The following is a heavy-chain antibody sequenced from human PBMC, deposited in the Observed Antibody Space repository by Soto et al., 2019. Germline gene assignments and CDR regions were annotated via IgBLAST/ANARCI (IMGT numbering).Heavy chain of an antibody. Sequence: QVQLVQSGAEVKKPGSSVKVSCKASGGTFSSYAISWVRQAPGQGLEWMGGIIPIFGTANYAQKFQGRVTITADKSTSTDNMELRSMRSEDTAVYYCARAVGESIEARPNYSGGMDVWGQGTTVTVSS. J-gene: IGHJ6*02. CDR3: ARAVGESIEARPNYSGGMDV. CDR2: IIPIFGTA. D-gene: IGHD6-6*01. V-gene: IGHV1-69*06. CDR1: GGTFSSYA.